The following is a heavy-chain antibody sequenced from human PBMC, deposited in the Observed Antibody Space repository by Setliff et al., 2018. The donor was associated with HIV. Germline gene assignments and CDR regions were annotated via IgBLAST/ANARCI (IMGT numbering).Heavy chain of an antibody. CDR3: GRGWFDP. Sequence: PSETLSLTCAVSGVSISSQYWSWIRQTPGKGLEWIGTFFHTGSISYNPSLRSRVTMSVDTSENLFSLRLIFVTAADTGVYYCGRGWFDPWGQGTLVTVSS. CDR1: GVSISSQY. J-gene: IGHJ5*02. CDR2: FFHTGSI. D-gene: IGHD3-10*01. V-gene: IGHV4-59*11.